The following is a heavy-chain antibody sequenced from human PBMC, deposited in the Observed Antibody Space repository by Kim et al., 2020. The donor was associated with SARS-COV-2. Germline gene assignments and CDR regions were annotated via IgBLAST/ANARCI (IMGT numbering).Heavy chain of an antibody. CDR3: ARDQGRYSFNY. CDR2: T. V-gene: IGHV1-3*01. J-gene: IGHJ4*02. Sequence: TKYSQKFQGRVTITRDTSASTAYMELSSLRSEETAVYYCARDQGRYSFNYWGQGTLVTVSS. D-gene: IGHD2-15*01.